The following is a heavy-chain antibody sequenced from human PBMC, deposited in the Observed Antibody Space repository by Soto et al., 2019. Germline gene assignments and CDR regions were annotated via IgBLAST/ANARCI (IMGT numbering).Heavy chain of an antibody. D-gene: IGHD3-9*01. CDR1: GGSISSSNW. CDR3: AILRQLLYFELFVWFDP. V-gene: IGHV4-4*02. CDR2: IYHSGST. Sequence: SETLSLTCAVSGGSISSSNWWSWVRQPPGKGLEWIGEIYHSGSTNYNPSLKSRVTISVDKSKNQFSLKLSSVTAADTAVYYCAILRQLLYFELFVWFDPWGQGTLVTVSS. J-gene: IGHJ5*02.